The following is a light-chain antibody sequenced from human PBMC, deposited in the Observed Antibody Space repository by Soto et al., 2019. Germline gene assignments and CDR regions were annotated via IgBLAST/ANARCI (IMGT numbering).Light chain of an antibody. V-gene: IGKV3-20*01. Sequence: EIVLTQSPGTLSLSPGERGTLSCRASQSVSSSHLAWYQQKPGQAPRLLIYGASSRATGIPDRFSGSGSGTDFTLTISRLEPEDFVVYYCQQYGNSRTFGQGTKVDIK. CDR2: GAS. CDR3: QQYGNSRT. J-gene: IGKJ1*01. CDR1: QSVSSSH.